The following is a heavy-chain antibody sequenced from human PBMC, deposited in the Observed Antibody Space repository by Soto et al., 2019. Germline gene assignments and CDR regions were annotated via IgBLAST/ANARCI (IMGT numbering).Heavy chain of an antibody. J-gene: IGHJ6*01. Sequence: QITLKESGPTLVKPTQTLTLTCTFSGFSLNTGGLGVGWIRQPPGKALEWLALIYWDGDKRYSTSLNSRLSLTKDTSNIMVVRTMTNRDPVHTATSYSAHSGCGGVCRRSSSSHDYYGVGVWGQGTTVTVSS. CDR1: GFSLNTGGLG. CDR2: IYWDGDK. V-gene: IGHV2-5*02. D-gene: IGHD2-21*02. CDR3: AHSGCGGVCRRSSSSHDYYGVGV.